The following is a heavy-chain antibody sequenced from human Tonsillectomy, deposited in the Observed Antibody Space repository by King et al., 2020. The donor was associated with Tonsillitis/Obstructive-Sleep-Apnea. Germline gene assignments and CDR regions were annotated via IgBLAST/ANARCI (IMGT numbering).Heavy chain of an antibody. V-gene: IGHV3-15*01. Sequence: EVQLVESGGGLVKPGGSLRVSCAASGFSFSNAWMSWVRQAPGKGLEWVGRIKSKTDGGTTDNAAPVKGRFTISRDDSKNTLYLQMNSLKTEDTAVYYWTTDPPQPNYYYYYLDVWGKGTTVTVSS. CDR3: TTDPPQPNYYYYYLDV. D-gene: IGHD1-14*01. CDR1: GFSFSNAW. CDR2: IKSKTDGGTT. J-gene: IGHJ6*03.